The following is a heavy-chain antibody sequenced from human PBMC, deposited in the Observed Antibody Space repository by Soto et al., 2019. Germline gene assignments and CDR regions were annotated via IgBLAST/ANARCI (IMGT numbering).Heavy chain of an antibody. V-gene: IGHV1-8*01. D-gene: IGHD4-4*01. Sequence: QVQLVQSGAEVKKPGASVKVSCKASGYTFTSYDINWVLQATGQGLEWMGWMNPNSGNTGYAQQFQCRVTMTRNTFISTAYMELSSLRSEDTAVYYFARCDYSNCDYWGKGTLVTVSS. CDR3: ARCDYSNCDY. CDR1: GYTFTSYD. CDR2: MNPNSGNT. J-gene: IGHJ4*02.